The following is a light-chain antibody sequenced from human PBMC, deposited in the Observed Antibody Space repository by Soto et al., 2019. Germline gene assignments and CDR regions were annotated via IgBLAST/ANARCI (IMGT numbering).Light chain of an antibody. J-gene: IGKJ4*01. CDR2: AAS. Sequence: DIQMTQSASSLSASVGARVTITCRSSQTTINYLNWYQQKPGKAPKLLIYAASTLQSGVPSRFSGGGSGTDFTLTISSLQPEDFATYYCQQSYSLPLTFGGGTKVEIK. V-gene: IGKV1-39*01. CDR1: QTTINY. CDR3: QQSYSLPLT.